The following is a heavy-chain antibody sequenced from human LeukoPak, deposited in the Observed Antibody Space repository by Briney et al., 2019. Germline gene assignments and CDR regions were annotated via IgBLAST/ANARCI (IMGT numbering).Heavy chain of an antibody. CDR2: INPNSGGT. J-gene: IGHJ6*03. V-gene: IGHV1-2*02. Sequence: ASVKVSCKASGYTFTSYYMHWVRQAPGQGLEWMGWINPNSGGTNYAQRFQGRVTMTRDTSISTAHMELSTDDTAVYYCARGAASGNTYYYYMDVWGKGTTVTISS. CDR3: ARGAASGNTYYYYMDV. CDR1: GYTFTSYY. D-gene: IGHD6-25*01.